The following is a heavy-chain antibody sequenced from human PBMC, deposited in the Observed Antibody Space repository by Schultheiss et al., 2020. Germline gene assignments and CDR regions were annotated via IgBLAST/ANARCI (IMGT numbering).Heavy chain of an antibody. D-gene: IGHD6-19*01. CDR1: GGSISSYY. V-gene: IGHV4-59*01. CDR3: ARESGQQWLVSYYYYGMDV. Sequence: SQTLSLTCTVSGGSISSYYWSWIRQPPGKGLEWIGYIYYSGSTNYNPSLKSRVTISVDTSKNQFSLKLSSVTAADTAVYYCARESGQQWLVSYYYYGMDVWGQGTTVTVSS. J-gene: IGHJ6*02. CDR2: IYYSGST.